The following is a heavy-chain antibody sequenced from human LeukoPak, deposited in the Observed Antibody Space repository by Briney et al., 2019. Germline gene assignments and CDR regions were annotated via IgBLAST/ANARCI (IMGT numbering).Heavy chain of an antibody. Sequence: GGSLRLSCAASGFTVSSNYMSWVRQAPGKGLEWVAFIRYDGSNKYYADSVKGRFTISRDNSKNTLYLQMNSLRAEDTAVYYCAKDRSSWTDYYYYMDVWGKGTTVTVSS. CDR3: AKDRSSWTDYYYYMDV. CDR1: GFTVSSNY. V-gene: IGHV3-30*02. D-gene: IGHD6-13*01. J-gene: IGHJ6*03. CDR2: IRYDGSNK.